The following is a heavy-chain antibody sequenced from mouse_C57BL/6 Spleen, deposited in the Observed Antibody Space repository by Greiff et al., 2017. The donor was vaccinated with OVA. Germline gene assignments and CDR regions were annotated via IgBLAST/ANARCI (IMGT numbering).Heavy chain of an antibody. V-gene: IGHV1-64*01. D-gene: IGHD1-1*01. Sequence: VQLQQPGAELVKPGASVKLSCKASGYTFTSYWMHWVKQRPGQGLEWIGMIHPNSGSTNYNEKFKSKATLTVDKSSSTAYMQLSSLTSEDSAVYYCANRGYYGSSYGYFDVWGTGTTVTVSS. CDR3: ANRGYYGSSYGYFDV. CDR1: GYTFTSYW. J-gene: IGHJ1*03. CDR2: IHPNSGST.